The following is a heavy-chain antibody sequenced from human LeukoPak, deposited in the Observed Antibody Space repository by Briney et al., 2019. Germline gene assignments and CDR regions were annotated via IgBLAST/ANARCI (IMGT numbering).Heavy chain of an antibody. Sequence: PGGSLRLSCAASGFTFSDYYMSWIRQAPGKGLEWVSHISSSGSTIYYADSVEGRFTISRDNAKNSLYLQMNSLRAEDTAVYYCARETRWLQLPDWFDPWGQGTLVTVSS. V-gene: IGHV3-11*04. D-gene: IGHD5-24*01. CDR3: ARETRWLQLPDWFDP. CDR2: ISSSGSTI. CDR1: GFTFSDYY. J-gene: IGHJ5*02.